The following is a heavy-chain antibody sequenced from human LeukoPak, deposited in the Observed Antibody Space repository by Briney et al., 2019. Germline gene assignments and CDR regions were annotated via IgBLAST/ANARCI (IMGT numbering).Heavy chain of an antibody. CDR1: GGSISSTNYY. CDR3: ARFTMVRGVDAFDI. D-gene: IGHD3-10*01. Sequence: SETLSLTCTVSGGSISSTNYYWGWIRQPPGKGLEWIGNIYYSGSTCYNPSLKSRVTISVDTSKNQFSLKLSSVTAADTAVYYCARFTMVRGVDAFDIWGQGTMVTVSS. CDR2: IYYSGST. J-gene: IGHJ3*02. V-gene: IGHV4-39*07.